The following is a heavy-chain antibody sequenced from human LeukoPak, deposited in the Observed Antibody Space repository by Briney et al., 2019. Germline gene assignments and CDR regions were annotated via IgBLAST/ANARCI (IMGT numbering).Heavy chain of an antibody. CDR3: ARGEDIVVVPAATDFDY. CDR1: GFTFSSYA. V-gene: IGHV3-30*01. CDR2: ISYDGSNK. J-gene: IGHJ4*02. D-gene: IGHD2-2*01. Sequence: GGSLRLSCAASGFTFSSYAMHWVRQAPGKGLEWVAVISYDGSNKYYADSVKGRFTISRDNSKNTLYLQMNSLRAEDTAVYYYARGEDIVVVPAATDFDYWGQGTLVTVSS.